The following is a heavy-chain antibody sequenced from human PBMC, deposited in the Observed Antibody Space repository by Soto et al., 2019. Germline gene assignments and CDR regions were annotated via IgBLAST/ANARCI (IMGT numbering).Heavy chain of an antibody. D-gene: IGHD3-16*02. Sequence: PGGSLRLSCASSGFTLSMSAVNWVRQAPGKGLEWVSYISDSGDRTYYADSVKGRFTISRDRSKNTVSLQMDGLRAEDTAVYYCAKDRGIIVKAGDAFDVWGQGTKVTVSS. V-gene: IGHV3-23*01. CDR3: AKDRGIIVKAGDAFDV. J-gene: IGHJ3*01. CDR1: GFTLSMSA. CDR2: ISDSGDRT.